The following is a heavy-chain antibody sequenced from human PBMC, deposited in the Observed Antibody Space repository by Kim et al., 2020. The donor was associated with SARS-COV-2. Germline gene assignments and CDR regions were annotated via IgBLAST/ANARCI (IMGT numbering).Heavy chain of an antibody. CDR1: GFTFSSYA. CDR2: ISGSGGST. V-gene: IGHV3-23*01. J-gene: IGHJ3*02. D-gene: IGHD5-12*01. CDR3: AKGGGYAFWAVDAFDI. Sequence: GGSLRLSCAASGFTFSSYAMSWVRQAPGKGLEWVSAISGSGGSTYYADSVKGRFTISRDNSKNTLYLQMNSLRAEDTAVYYCAKGGGYAFWAVDAFDIWGQGTMVTVSS.